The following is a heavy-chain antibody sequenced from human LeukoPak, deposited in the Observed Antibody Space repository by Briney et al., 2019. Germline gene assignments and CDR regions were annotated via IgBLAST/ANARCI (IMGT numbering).Heavy chain of an antibody. CDR1: GFTFSSHL. J-gene: IGHJ4*02. CDR2: VKSDGTAT. D-gene: IGHD1-14*01. Sequence: GGSLRLSCAASGFTFSSHLMHWVRQAQGTGLVWVSSVKSDGTATNYADSVKGRFTISRDNAKNTLYLQMNSLRVKDTAVYYCVRKFATGDWGQGTLVTVSS. V-gene: IGHV3-74*01. CDR3: VRKFATGD.